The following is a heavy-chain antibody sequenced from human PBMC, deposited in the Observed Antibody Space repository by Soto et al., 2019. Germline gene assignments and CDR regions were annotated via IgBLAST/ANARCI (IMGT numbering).Heavy chain of an antibody. CDR1: GGSISGFY. D-gene: IGHD3-16*01. CDR2: MDDSEKT. V-gene: IGHV4-59*03. CDR3: AHVRFSALGRGVMICDS. J-gene: IGHJ5*01. Sequence: SETLSLTCSVSGGSISGFYWNWVRHPPGKELEFIAYMDDSEKTNYNPSLRSRVTISVDTSTNQFSLRLSSVTAAGTGVYYCAHVRFSALGRGVMICDSWGQGTRVTVSS.